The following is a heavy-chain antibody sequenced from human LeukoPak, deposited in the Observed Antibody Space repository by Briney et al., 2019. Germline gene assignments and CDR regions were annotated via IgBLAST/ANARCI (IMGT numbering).Heavy chain of an antibody. V-gene: IGHV3-21*01. D-gene: IGHD3-3*01. J-gene: IGHJ6*03. CDR1: GFTFSSYG. CDR3: ARDQPGWSGYSFYYYYYYMDV. Sequence: GGSLRLSCAASGFTFSSYGMSWVRQAPGKGLEWVSSISSSSYIYYADSVKGRFTISRDNAKNSLYLQMNSLRAEDTAVYYCARDQPGWSGYSFYYYYYYMDVWGKGTTVTVSS. CDR2: ISSSSYI.